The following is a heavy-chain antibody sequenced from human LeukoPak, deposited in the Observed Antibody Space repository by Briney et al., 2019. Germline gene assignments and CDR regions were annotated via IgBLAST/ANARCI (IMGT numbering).Heavy chain of an antibody. V-gene: IGHV3-21*01. CDR3: AKAYSSGWKGYFQH. J-gene: IGHJ1*01. Sequence: GGSLRLSCAASGFTFHTYTVNWVRQAPGKGLEWVSFISSSSSHIYYAESLKGRFTISRDNAKNSLYLQMNSLRAEDTAVYYCAKAYSSGWKGYFQHWGQRTLVTVSS. D-gene: IGHD6-19*01. CDR2: ISSSSSHI. CDR1: GFTFHTYT.